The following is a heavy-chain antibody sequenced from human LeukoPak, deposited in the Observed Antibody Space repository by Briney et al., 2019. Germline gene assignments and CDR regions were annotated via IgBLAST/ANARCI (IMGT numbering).Heavy chain of an antibody. CDR1: GFTFSSYW. CDR2: INSDGSST. D-gene: IGHD3-10*01. J-gene: IGHJ5*02. Sequence: GGSLRLSCAASGFTFSSYWMHWVRQAPGKGLVWVSRINSDGSSTSYADSVKGRFTISRDNAKNTLYLQMNSLRAEDTAVYYCARAAMVRGVIRIDNWFDPWGQGTLATVSS. CDR3: ARAAMVRGVIRIDNWFDP. V-gene: IGHV3-74*01.